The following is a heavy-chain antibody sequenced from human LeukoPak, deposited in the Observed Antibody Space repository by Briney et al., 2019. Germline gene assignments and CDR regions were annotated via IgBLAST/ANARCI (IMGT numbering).Heavy chain of an antibody. J-gene: IGHJ4*02. CDR3: ARRGQSGVDY. Sequence: PGGSLRLSCSASGFTFSSYSMNWVRQAPGKGLEWVSYISSSSSTIYYADSVKGRFTISRDNAKNSLYLQMNSLRAEDTAVYYCARRGQSGVDYWGQGTLVTVSS. V-gene: IGHV3-48*04. CDR2: ISSSSSTI. D-gene: IGHD3-3*01. CDR1: GFTFSSYS.